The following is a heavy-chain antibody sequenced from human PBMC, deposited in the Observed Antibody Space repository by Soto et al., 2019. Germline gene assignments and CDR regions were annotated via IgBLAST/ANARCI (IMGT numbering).Heavy chain of an antibody. V-gene: IGHV3-23*01. CDR3: AKDRLAGNFDY. Sequence: GGSLRLPWTAAGCTFINHAINCVRQEPGKGLEWVATISATGGSTYYADSVKGRFTTSRDNSKNTLYLQMNGLRVEDTAVYYCAKDRLAGNFDYWGQGTQVTVSS. CDR2: ISATGGST. CDR1: GCTFINHA. J-gene: IGHJ4*02.